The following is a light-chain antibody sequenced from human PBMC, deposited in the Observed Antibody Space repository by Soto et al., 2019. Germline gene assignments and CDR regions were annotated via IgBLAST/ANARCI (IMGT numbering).Light chain of an antibody. Sequence: EIVLTQSPATLSLSPGERATLSCRASQSVSSYLAWYQQKPGQAPRLLIYDASNRTTGIPARFSGSGSGTDFTLTIRSLELEDFAVYYCQKRSNWITFGQGKRLEIK. CDR2: DAS. CDR1: QSVSSY. J-gene: IGKJ5*01. CDR3: QKRSNWIT. V-gene: IGKV3-11*01.